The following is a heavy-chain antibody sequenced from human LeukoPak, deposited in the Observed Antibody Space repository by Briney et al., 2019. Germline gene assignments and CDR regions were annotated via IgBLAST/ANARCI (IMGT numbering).Heavy chain of an antibody. J-gene: IGHJ4*02. CDR3: AKGQGGDFWSGSAYFD. CDR2: IYSGGST. V-gene: IGHV3-53*01. CDR1: GFTVSSNY. Sequence: GGSLRLSCAASGFTVSSNYMSWVRQAPGKGLEWVSVIYSGGSTYYADSVKGRFTISRDNSKNTLYLQMNSLIAEDTAVYYCAKGQGGDFWSGSAYFDWGQGSLVTVSS. D-gene: IGHD3-3*01.